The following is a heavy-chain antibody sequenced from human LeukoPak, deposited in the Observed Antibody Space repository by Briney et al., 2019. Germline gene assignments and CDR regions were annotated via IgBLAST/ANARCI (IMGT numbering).Heavy chain of an antibody. V-gene: IGHV3-30*18. CDR1: GFTFSSYG. D-gene: IGHD4-17*01. CDR3: AKDNYGDYNYYSYGMDV. J-gene: IGHJ6*02. CDR2: ISYDGSNK. Sequence: GGSLRLSCAASGFTFSSYGMHWVRQAPGKGLEWVAVISYDGSNKYYADSVKGRFTISRDNSKNTLYLQMNSLRAEDTAVYYCAKDNYGDYNYYSYGMDVWGQGTTVTVSS.